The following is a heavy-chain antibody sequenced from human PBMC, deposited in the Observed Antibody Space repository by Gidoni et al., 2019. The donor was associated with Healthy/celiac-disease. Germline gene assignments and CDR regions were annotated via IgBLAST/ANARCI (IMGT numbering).Heavy chain of an antibody. CDR3: ARGEGDYDFWSGLFRDYYYGMDV. V-gene: IGHV4-34*01. CDR2: INHSGST. Sequence: QAQLQQWGARLLMHSETLSLTCAVYGGSFSGSYWSWIRQPPGKGLEWIGEINHSGSTTYNPSLKSRVTISVDTSKDQFSLELSSVTAADTAVYYCARGEGDYDFWSGLFRDYYYGMDVWGQGTTVTVSS. D-gene: IGHD3-3*01. J-gene: IGHJ6*02. CDR1: GGSFSGSY.